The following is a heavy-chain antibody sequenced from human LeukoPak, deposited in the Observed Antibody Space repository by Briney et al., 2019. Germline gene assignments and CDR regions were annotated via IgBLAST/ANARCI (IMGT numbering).Heavy chain of an antibody. CDR3: ARGGATFGELTNWFDP. D-gene: IGHD3-10*01. J-gene: IGHJ5*02. V-gene: IGHV4-4*07. CDR1: GGSISGYY. CDR2: IYTSGST. Sequence: PSETLSLTCTVSGGSISGYYWSWIRQPAGKGLEWIGRIYTSGSTNYNPSLKSRVTMSVDTSKNQFSLKLSSVTAADTAVYYCARGGATFGELTNWFDPWGQGTLVTVSS.